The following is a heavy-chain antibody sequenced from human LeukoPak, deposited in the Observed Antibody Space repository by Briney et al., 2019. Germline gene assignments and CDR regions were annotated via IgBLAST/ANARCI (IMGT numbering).Heavy chain of an antibody. Sequence: GGSLRLSCAASGFTFSSYEMNWVRQAPGKGLEWVSYISSSGSTIYYADSVKGRLTISRDNAKNSLYLQMNSLRAEDTAVYYCAREGHCSSTSCPGLGYYYYGMDVWGQGTTVTVSS. CDR3: AREGHCSSTSCPGLGYYYYGMDV. D-gene: IGHD2-2*01. CDR2: ISSSGSTI. J-gene: IGHJ6*02. V-gene: IGHV3-48*03. CDR1: GFTFSSYE.